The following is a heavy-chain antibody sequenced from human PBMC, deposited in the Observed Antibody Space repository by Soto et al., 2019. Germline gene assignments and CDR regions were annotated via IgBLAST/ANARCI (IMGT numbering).Heavy chain of an antibody. CDR1: GFTFSNYW. CDR3: AREGDVVTTSTTAFYYGMDV. J-gene: IGHJ6*02. Sequence: EVQLVESGGGLVQPGGSLRLSCAASGFTFSNYWMSWVRQAPGKGLEWVANIKKDESEKHYVDSVKGRFTISRNNARKSLYLQMDSLRVEDTAVYYCAREGDVVTTSTTAFYYGMDVWGQGTTVTVSS. D-gene: IGHD4-17*01. V-gene: IGHV3-7*01. CDR2: IKKDESEK.